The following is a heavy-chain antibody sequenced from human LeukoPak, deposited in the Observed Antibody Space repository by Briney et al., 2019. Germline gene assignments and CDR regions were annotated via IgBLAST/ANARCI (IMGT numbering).Heavy chain of an antibody. V-gene: IGHV5-51*01. CDR3: ARRLCHTCYDPPWGPYFDY. Sequence: GESLKISCKGSGYTFTSYWIGWVRQLPGKGPEWIGIIYSGDSDTRYSPSFQGQVTISVDKSISTAYLQWSSLKASDTAMYYCARRLCHTCYDPPWGPYFDYWGQGTLVTVSS. J-gene: IGHJ4*02. CDR1: GYTFTSYW. D-gene: IGHD2/OR15-2a*01. CDR2: IYSGDSDT.